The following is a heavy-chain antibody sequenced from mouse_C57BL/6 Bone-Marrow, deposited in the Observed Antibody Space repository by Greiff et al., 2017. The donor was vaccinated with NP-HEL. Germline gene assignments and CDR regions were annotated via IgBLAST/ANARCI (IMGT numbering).Heavy chain of an antibody. J-gene: IGHJ3*01. V-gene: IGHV5-17*01. CDR3: ARRNFAWFAY. CDR1: GFTFSDYG. Sequence: VQLQESGGGLVKPGGSLKLSCAASGFTFSDYGMHWVRQAPEKGLEWVAYISSGSSTIYYADTVKGRFTISRDNAKNTLFLQMTSLRSEDTAMYYCARRNFAWFAYWGQGTLVTVSA. CDR2: ISSGSSTI.